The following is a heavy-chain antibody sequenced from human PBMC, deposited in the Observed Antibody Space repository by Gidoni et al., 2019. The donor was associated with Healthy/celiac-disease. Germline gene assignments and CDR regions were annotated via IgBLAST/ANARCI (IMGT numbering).Heavy chain of an antibody. CDR3: ARGIIAAAGISAFDI. Sequence: QLQLQESGPGLVKPSETLSLTCTVSGGSISSSSYYWGWIRQPPGKGLEWIGSIYYSGSTYYNPSLKSRVTISVDTSKNKFSLKLSSVTAADTAVYYCARGIIAAAGISAFDIWGQGTMVTVSS. D-gene: IGHD6-13*01. CDR1: GGSISSSSYY. CDR2: IYYSGST. V-gene: IGHV4-39*01. J-gene: IGHJ3*02.